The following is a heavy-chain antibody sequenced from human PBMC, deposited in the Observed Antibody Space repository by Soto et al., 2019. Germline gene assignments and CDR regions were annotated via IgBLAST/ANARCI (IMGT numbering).Heavy chain of an antibody. Sequence: QAQLVESGGGVVQPGTSLRLSCAASAFDFNKSGMHWVRQAPGKGLEWVAAIWDDGGNKYYADSVRGRFSISRDNSKNTLVLQMSSLRVEDTAFYYCARSSGSYFAAFYDTWGQGTLVTVSS. J-gene: IGHJ5*02. V-gene: IGHV3-33*01. CDR2: IWDDGGNK. D-gene: IGHD3-10*01. CDR1: AFDFNKSG. CDR3: ARSSGSYFAAFYDT.